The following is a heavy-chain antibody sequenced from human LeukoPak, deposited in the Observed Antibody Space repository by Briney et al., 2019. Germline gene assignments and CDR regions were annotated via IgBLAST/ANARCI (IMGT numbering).Heavy chain of an antibody. CDR1: GFTFSSYA. J-gene: IGHJ3*02. D-gene: IGHD3-22*01. CDR3: TRDIHTTLYYDTRGYPLGAFDI. V-gene: IGHV3-49*04. Sequence: GGSLRLSCAASGFTFSSYAMSWVRQAPGKGLEWVGFVRSKPSGGTTEYAASVKGRFTISRDDSKSIAYLQMNSLRTEDTAVYFCTRDIHTTLYYDTRGYPLGAFDIWGQGTMVTVSS. CDR2: VRSKPSGGTT.